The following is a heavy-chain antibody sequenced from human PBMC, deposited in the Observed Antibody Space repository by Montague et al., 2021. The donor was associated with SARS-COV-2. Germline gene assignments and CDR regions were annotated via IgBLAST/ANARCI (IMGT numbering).Heavy chain of an antibody. CDR3: ARGGYYDSSGYYSDAFDI. CDR2: IGTAGDT. V-gene: IGHV3-13*01. D-gene: IGHD3-22*01. Sequence: SLRLSCAASGFTFSRYDMHWVRQATGKGLEWVSPIGTAGDTYYPGSVKGRFTISRENVKNSLYLQMNSLRAGDTAVYYCARGGYYDSSGYYSDAFDIWGQGTMVTVSS. J-gene: IGHJ3*02. CDR1: GFTFSRYD.